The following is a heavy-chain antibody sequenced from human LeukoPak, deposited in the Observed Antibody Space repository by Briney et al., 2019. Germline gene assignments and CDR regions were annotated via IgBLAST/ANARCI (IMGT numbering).Heavy chain of an antibody. D-gene: IGHD3-10*01. V-gene: IGHV3-30*02. CDR3: ATSLLWFGELLIGGP. Sequence: PGGSLRLSCAASGFTFSIYGMHWGRQAPGEGLEWVAFIRYDGSNKYYADSVKGRFTISTDNSKNTLYLQMNSLKTEDTAVYYCATSLLWFGELLIGGPWGEGTLVTVSS. J-gene: IGHJ5*02. CDR2: IRYDGSNK. CDR1: GFTFSIYG.